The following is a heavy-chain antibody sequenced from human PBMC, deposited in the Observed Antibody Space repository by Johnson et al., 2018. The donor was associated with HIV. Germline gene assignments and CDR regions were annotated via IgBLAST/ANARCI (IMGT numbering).Heavy chain of an antibody. D-gene: IGHD3-10*01. CDR2: ISYDGSNK. V-gene: IGHV3-30*04. CDR1: GFTFSSYA. J-gene: IGHJ3*02. Sequence: QMLLVESGGGVVQPGRSLRLSCAASGFTFSSYAMHWVRQAPGKGLEWVAVISYDGSNKYYADSVKGRFTISRDNSKNTLYLQMNSLRFEDTAMYYCARDSGVPGNDAFDIWGQGTMVTVSS. CDR3: ARDSGVPGNDAFDI.